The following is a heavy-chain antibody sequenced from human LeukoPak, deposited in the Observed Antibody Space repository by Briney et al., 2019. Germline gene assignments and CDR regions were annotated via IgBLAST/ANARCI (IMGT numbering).Heavy chain of an antibody. V-gene: IGHV1-2*02. CDR3: ARVVHYYYYMDV. CDR1: GYTFTGYY. Sequence: ASGKVSCKASGYTFTGYYMHWVRQAPGQGLEWMGWINPNSGGTNYAQKFQGRVTMTRDTSISTAYMELSRLRSDDTAVYYCARVVHYYYYMDVWGKGTTVTVSS. CDR2: INPNSGGT. J-gene: IGHJ6*03.